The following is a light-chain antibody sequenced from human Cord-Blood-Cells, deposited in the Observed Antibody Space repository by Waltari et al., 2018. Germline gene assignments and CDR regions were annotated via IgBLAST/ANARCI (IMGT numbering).Light chain of an antibody. CDR2: EGS. V-gene: IGLV2-23*01. J-gene: IGLJ3*02. Sequence: QSALTQPASVSGSPGQSITISCTGTSSDAGSYNLVSLYQQPPGKAPKLMIYEGSKRPSGVSNRFSGSKSCNTASLTISGLQAEDEAYYYCCSYAGSSTWVFGGGTKLTVL. CDR3: CSYAGSSTWV. CDR1: SSDAGSYNL.